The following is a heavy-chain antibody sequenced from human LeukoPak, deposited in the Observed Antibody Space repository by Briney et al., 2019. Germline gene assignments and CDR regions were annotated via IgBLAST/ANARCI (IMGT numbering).Heavy chain of an antibody. D-gene: IGHD3-10*01. CDR3: ARVGSEGWFGGYYYMDV. CDR2: ISAYNGNT. V-gene: IGHV1-18*01. CDR1: GDTFSNYA. Sequence: ASVKVSCKASGDTFSNYAIAWVRQAPGQGLEWMGWISAYNGNTNYAQKLQGRVTMTTDTSTSTAYMELRSLRSDDTAVYYCARVGSEGWFGGYYYMDVWGKGTTVTVSS. J-gene: IGHJ6*03.